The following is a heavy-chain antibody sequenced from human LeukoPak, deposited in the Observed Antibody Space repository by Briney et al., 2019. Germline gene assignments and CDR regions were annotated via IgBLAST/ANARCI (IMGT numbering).Heavy chain of an antibody. CDR2: ISSSSSTI. Sequence: GGSLRLSCAASGFTFSSYSMNWVRQAPGKGLEWVSYISSSSSTIYYADSVKGRFTISRDNAKNSLYLQMNSLRTEDTAVYYCASGYSYGYWEHYWGQGTLVTVSS. CDR3: ASGYSYGYWEHY. CDR1: GFTFSSYS. V-gene: IGHV3-48*01. D-gene: IGHD5-18*01. J-gene: IGHJ4*02.